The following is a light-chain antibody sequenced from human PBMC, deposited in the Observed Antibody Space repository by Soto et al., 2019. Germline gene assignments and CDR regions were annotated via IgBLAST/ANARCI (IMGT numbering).Light chain of an antibody. V-gene: IGKV3-20*01. CDR3: QHHGSSPPHT. Sequence: EIVLTQSPGTLSLSPGERATLSCRASQSINSNYLAWYQQKPGQAPRLLIYGASSRATGIPDRFSGSGSGTDFPLTISRLEPEDFAVYSCQHHGSSPPHTFGQGTRLEIK. CDR1: QSINSNY. J-gene: IGKJ5*01. CDR2: GAS.